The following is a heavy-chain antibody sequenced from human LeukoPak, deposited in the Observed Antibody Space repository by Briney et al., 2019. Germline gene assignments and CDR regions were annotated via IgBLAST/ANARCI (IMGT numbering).Heavy chain of an antibody. CDR1: GFTFSSYD. CDR3: ALHHGSYYLGRWFDH. Sequence: GGSLRLSCAASGFTFSSYDMSWVRQAPGKGLEWVSGVSGSGDSTHYADSVKGRFTISRDNSKNTLYLQMNSLRAEDTAVYYCALHHGSYYLGRWFDHWAQGTLVTVSS. V-gene: IGHV3-23*01. CDR2: VSGSGDST. D-gene: IGHD1-26*01. J-gene: IGHJ5*02.